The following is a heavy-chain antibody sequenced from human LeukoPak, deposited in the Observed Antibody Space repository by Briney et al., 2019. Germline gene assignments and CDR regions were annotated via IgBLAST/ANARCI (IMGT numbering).Heavy chain of an antibody. D-gene: IGHD6-19*01. CDR3: AKTSSGWSRGNFDY. V-gene: IGHV3-74*01. J-gene: IGHJ4*02. Sequence: PGGSLRLSCAASGFTFSSYWMHWVRQVPGKGLVWVSHINGDGSITSYADSVKGRFTISRDNPKNTLYLQMNSLRAEDTAVYYCAKTSSGWSRGNFDYWGQGTLVTVSS. CDR2: INGDGSIT. CDR1: GFTFSSYW.